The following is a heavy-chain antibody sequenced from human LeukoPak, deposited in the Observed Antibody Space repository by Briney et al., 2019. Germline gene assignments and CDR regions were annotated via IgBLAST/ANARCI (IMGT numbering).Heavy chain of an antibody. Sequence: PSETLSLTCTVSGGSINNYYWSWIRQPPGKGLEWIGYMYYTGTSNYSPSLRGRVTISVDTSKNQFSLKLTSVTAADTALYFCARHDTIFGVADHSDSWGQGTLVTVSS. CDR2: MYYTGTS. J-gene: IGHJ4*02. CDR1: GGSINNYY. D-gene: IGHD3-3*01. CDR3: ARHDTIFGVADHSDS. V-gene: IGHV4-59*08.